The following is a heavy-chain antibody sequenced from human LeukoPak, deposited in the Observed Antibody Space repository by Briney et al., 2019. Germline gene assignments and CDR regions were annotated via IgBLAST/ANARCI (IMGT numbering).Heavy chain of an antibody. CDR3: ARGSAPTRYFDY. D-gene: IGHD2-15*01. CDR2: INHSGST. V-gene: IGHV4-34*01. CDR1: GGSFSGYY. J-gene: IGHJ4*02. Sequence: SETLSLTCAVYGGSFSGYYWSWIRQPPGKGLEWIGEINHSGSTNYNPSLKSRVTISVDMSKNQFSLKLSSVTAADTAVYYCARGSAPTRYFDYWGQGTLVTVSS.